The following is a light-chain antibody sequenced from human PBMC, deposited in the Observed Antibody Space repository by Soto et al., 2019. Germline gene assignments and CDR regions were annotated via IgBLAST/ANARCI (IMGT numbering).Light chain of an antibody. V-gene: IGKV3-15*01. J-gene: IGKJ4*01. CDR1: QNVSSN. CDR2: GAS. Sequence: EIVMTQSPATLSVSPGERATLSCRASQNVSSNLAWYQQKPGQAPRLLIYGASTRATGIPARFSGSGSGTEFTLTISSRQSEDFAVYYCQQYNNWPLTFGGGTKVEIK. CDR3: QQYNNWPLT.